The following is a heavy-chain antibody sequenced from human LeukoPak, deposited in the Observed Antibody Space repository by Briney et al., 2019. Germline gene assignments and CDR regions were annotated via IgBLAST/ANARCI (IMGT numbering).Heavy chain of an antibody. V-gene: IGHV3-30*04. J-gene: IGHJ3*02. CDR2: ISYDGSNK. CDR3: AKDPGGSSGYPDAFDI. CDR1: GFTFSSYA. Sequence: GGSLRLSCAASGFTFSSYAMHWVRQAPGKGLEWVAVISYDGSNKYYADSVKGRFTISRDNSKNTLYLQMNSLRAEDTAVYYCAKDPGGSSGYPDAFDIWGQGTMVTVSS. D-gene: IGHD3-22*01.